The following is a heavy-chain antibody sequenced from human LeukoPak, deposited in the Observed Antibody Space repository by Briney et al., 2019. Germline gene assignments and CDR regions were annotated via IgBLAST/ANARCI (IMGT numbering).Heavy chain of an antibody. Sequence: GGSLRLSCAASGFTFSNYAMSWVRQAPGKGLEWVSAISGSGGSTYYADSAKGRFTISRDNSKNTLYLQVNSLRAEDTAVYYCAKHTLGPLYYYMDVWGKGTTVTVSS. J-gene: IGHJ6*03. CDR3: AKHTLGPLYYYMDV. CDR1: GFTFSNYA. V-gene: IGHV3-23*01. CDR2: ISGSGGST.